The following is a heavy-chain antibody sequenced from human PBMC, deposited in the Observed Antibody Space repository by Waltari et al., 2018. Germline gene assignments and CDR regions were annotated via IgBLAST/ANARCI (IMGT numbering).Heavy chain of an antibody. J-gene: IGHJ5*02. CDR2: IYYSGST. CDR3: ARELCSSTSCYLNWFDP. CDR1: GGSISRSSYY. V-gene: IGHV4-39*01. Sequence: QLQLQESGPGLVKPSETLSLPCTVSGGSISRSSYYWGWIGPPPGKGLEWIGSIYYSGSTYYNPSLKSRVTISVDTSKNQFSLKLSSVTAADTAVYYCARELCSSTSCYLNWFDPWGQGTLVTVSS. D-gene: IGHD2-2*01.